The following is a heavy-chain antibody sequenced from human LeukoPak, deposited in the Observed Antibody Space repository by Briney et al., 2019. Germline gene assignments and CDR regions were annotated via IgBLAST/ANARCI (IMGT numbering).Heavy chain of an antibody. V-gene: IGHV3-23*01. CDR3: ARDGPDYYDSSGYYYVSAFDI. J-gene: IGHJ3*02. Sequence: GGSLRLSCAASGFTFSSSAMTWVRQAPEKGLEWVSTLSGSGDSTYYADSVKGRFTISRDNSKNTLYLQMSSLRSEDTAVYYCARDGPDYYDSSGYYYVSAFDIWGQGTMVTVSS. CDR2: LSGSGDST. CDR1: GFTFSSSA. D-gene: IGHD3-22*01.